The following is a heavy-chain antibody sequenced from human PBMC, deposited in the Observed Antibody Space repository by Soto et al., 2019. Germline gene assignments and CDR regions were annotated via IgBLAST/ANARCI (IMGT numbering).Heavy chain of an antibody. J-gene: IGHJ6*02. Sequence: LRLSCAASGFAFRSYSMNWVRQAPVKGLGWVSYISSSSSTIYYADSVKGRFTISRDNAKNSLYLQMNSLRDEDTAVYYCARDPTYLGYCSGGSCPSYYYYGMDVWGQGTTVTVSS. D-gene: IGHD2-15*01. CDR3: ARDPTYLGYCSGGSCPSYYYYGMDV. CDR1: GFAFRSYS. CDR2: ISSSSSTI. V-gene: IGHV3-48*02.